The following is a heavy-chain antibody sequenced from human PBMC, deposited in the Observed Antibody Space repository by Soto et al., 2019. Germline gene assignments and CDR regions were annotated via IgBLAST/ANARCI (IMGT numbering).Heavy chain of an antibody. CDR2: ISGSGGST. Sequence: EVQLLESGGGLVQPGGSLRLSCAASGFTFSSYAMSWVRQAPGKGLEWVSAISGSGGSTYYADSVKGRFTISRDNSKNTLYLQMNSLRAEDTAVYYCAKDPGTYYDFWSGYPDDYWGQGTLATVSS. CDR3: AKDPGTYYDFWSGYPDDY. CDR1: GFTFSSYA. V-gene: IGHV3-23*01. J-gene: IGHJ4*02. D-gene: IGHD3-3*01.